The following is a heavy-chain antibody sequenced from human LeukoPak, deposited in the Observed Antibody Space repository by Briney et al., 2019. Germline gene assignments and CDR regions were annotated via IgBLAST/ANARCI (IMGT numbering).Heavy chain of an antibody. CDR1: GIIFSSYG. CDR3: EVVVTAIGDY. V-gene: IGHV3-30*02. D-gene: IGHD2-21*02. Sequence: GGSLRLSCAASGIIFSSYGMHWVRQAPGKGLVWVAFIRYDGSNKYYADSVKGRFTISRDNSKNTLYLQMNSLRAEDTAVYYCEVVVTAIGDYWGQGTLVTVSS. J-gene: IGHJ4*02. CDR2: IRYDGSNK.